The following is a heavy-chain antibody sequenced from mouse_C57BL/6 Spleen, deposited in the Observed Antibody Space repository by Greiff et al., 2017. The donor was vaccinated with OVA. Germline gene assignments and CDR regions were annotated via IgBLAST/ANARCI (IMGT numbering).Heavy chain of an antibody. CDR2: INPSNGGT. Sequence: QVHVKQPGTELVKPGASVKLSCKASGYTFTSYWMHWVKQRPGQGLEWIGNINPSNGGTNYNEKFKSKATLTVDKSSSTAYMQLSSLTSEDSAVYYCARRGELGHFDYWGQGTTLTVSS. V-gene: IGHV1-53*01. CDR3: ARRGELGHFDY. D-gene: IGHD4-1*01. CDR1: GYTFTSYW. J-gene: IGHJ2*01.